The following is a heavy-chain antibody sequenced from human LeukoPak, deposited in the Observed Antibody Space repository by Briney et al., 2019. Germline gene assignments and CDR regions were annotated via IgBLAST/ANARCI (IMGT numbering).Heavy chain of an antibody. CDR1: GFTFSSYG. Sequence: GGSLRLSCTASGFTFSSYGMHWVRQAPGKGLEWVAFIRYDGSNKYYADSVKGRFTISRDNSKNTLYLQMNSLRVEDTAVYYCAKAGEIAVADVDYWGQGTLVTVSS. J-gene: IGHJ4*02. CDR2: IRYDGSNK. V-gene: IGHV3-30*02. CDR3: AKAGEIAVADVDY. D-gene: IGHD6-19*01.